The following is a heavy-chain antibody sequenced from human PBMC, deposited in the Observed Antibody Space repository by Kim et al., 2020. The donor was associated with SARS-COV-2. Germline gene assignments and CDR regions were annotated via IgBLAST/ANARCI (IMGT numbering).Heavy chain of an antibody. Sequence: GGSLRLSCAASGFTFSIYGMHWVRQAPGKGLEWVAVIWYDGSNKYYADSVKGRFTISRDNSKNTLYLQMNSLRAEDTAVYYCARGMITFGGVIVGYYSMDVWGQGTTVTVSS. CDR3: ARGMITFGGVIVGYYSMDV. D-gene: IGHD3-16*02. V-gene: IGHV3-33*01. CDR1: GFTFSIYG. J-gene: IGHJ6*02. CDR2: IWYDGSNK.